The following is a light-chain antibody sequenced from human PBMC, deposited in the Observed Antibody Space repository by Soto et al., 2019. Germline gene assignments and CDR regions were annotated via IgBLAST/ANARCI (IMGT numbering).Light chain of an antibody. Sequence: QSALTQPPSASGAPGQRVTISCSGSNSNIGTTTVNWYQHVPGTAPKLLIYSTNQRPSGVPDRFSGSRSGTSASLAISGLQSDDDADYYCAAWDDSLNGVVFGGGTKVTVL. CDR1: NSNIGTTT. J-gene: IGLJ2*01. CDR2: STN. V-gene: IGLV1-44*01. CDR3: AAWDDSLNGVV.